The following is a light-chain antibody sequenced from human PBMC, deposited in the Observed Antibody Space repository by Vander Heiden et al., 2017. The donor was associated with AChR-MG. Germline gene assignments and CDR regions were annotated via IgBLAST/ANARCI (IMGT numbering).Light chain of an antibody. Sequence: QSVLPQPPSVSGAPGQRVTTSCTGSSSNIGAGYDVQWYQQLPGTAPKLIIYGNSNRPSGVPDRFSGSKSGTSASLAIAGLQAEDEADYYCQSYDSSLSGWVFGGGTKLTVL. J-gene: IGLJ3*02. V-gene: IGLV1-40*01. CDR1: SSNIGAGYD. CDR3: QSYDSSLSGWV. CDR2: GNS.